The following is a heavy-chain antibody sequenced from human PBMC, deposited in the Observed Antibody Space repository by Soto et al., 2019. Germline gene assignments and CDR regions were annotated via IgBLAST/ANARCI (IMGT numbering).Heavy chain of an antibody. D-gene: IGHD1-26*01. V-gene: IGHV3-11*01. Sequence: QVQLVESGGGLVKPGGSLRLSCAASGFTFSDYYMSWIRQAPGKGQEWISYISSSGSTIYYADSVKGRFTISWDNAKNSVSLQMSSLRAEDTAVYYCARDGILGITTAFDIWGQGTMVTVSS. J-gene: IGHJ3*02. CDR1: GFTFSDYY. CDR2: ISSSGSTI. CDR3: ARDGILGITTAFDI.